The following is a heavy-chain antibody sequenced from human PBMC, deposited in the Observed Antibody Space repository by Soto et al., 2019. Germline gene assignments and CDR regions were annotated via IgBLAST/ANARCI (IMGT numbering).Heavy chain of an antibody. V-gene: IGHV4-34*01. Sequence: GSLRLSCAASRFTFSNYAMSWVRQAPGKGLEWIGEINHSGSTNYNPSLKSRVTISVDTSKNQFSLKLSSVTAADTAVYYCARGSGSMVRGINWFDPWGQGTLVTVSS. J-gene: IGHJ5*02. D-gene: IGHD3-10*01. CDR2: INHSGST. CDR1: RFTFSNYA. CDR3: ARGSGSMVRGINWFDP.